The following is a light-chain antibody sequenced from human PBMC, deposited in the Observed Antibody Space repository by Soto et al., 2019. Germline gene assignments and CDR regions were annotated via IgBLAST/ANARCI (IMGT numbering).Light chain of an antibody. CDR3: QNSNNWAYT. CDR1: QSVSSY. J-gene: IGKJ2*01. Sequence: EIVLTQSPATLSLSPGERATLSCRASQSVSSYLAWYQQKVGQAPRLLIYDASTRATGMPARFSGSGSGTDLKLAISSLKPEDVGVYYCQNSNNWAYTFGQGTKLEIK. V-gene: IGKV3-11*01. CDR2: DAS.